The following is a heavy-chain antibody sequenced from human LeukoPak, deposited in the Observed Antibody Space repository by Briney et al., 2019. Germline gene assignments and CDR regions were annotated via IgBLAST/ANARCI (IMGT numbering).Heavy chain of an antibody. CDR1: GASISSSSYY. V-gene: IGHV4-39*01. J-gene: IGHJ4*02. CDR3: ARHPSGSSFDY. Sequence: SETLSLTCTVSGASISSSSYYWGWIRQPPGKGLEWIATIHYSGSTYHNPSLKSRVTMSVDMSKNQFSLKLSSVTAADTAVYYCARHPSGSSFDYWGQGTLVTVSS. D-gene: IGHD3-22*01. CDR2: IHYSGST.